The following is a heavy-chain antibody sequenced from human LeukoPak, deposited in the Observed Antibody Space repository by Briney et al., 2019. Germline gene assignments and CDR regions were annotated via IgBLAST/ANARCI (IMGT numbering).Heavy chain of an antibody. CDR2: IWYDGSNK. Sequence: GGSLRLSCAASGFTFSSYGMHWVRQAPGKGLEWVAVIWYDGSNKYYADSVKGRFTISRDNSKNTLYLQMNSLRAEDTAVYYRARGLNYYDSSGYPFDYWGQGTLVTVSS. J-gene: IGHJ4*02. CDR3: ARGLNYYDSSGYPFDY. V-gene: IGHV3-33*01. D-gene: IGHD3-22*01. CDR1: GFTFSSYG.